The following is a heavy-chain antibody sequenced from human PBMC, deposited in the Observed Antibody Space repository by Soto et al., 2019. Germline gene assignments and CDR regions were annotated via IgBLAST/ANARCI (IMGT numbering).Heavy chain of an antibody. CDR3: ASGSRLYASGGFEP. Sequence: SETLSLPCTASGGSISRYYWSWIRQPPGNGLEWMGHIYYSGTTNYNPSLRSRVTISVHTPKSQCSLKLSSVTATDTAVYYWASGSRLYASGGFEPWGQGTLVTVAS. CDR2: IYYSGTT. CDR1: GGSISRYY. V-gene: IGHV4-59*01. J-gene: IGHJ5*02. D-gene: IGHD2-8*01.